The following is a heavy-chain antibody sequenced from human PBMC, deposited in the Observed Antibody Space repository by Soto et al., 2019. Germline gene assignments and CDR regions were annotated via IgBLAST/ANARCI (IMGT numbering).Heavy chain of an antibody. Sequence: QVQLVESGGGVVQPGMSLRLSCAVSGFTFSNFAMHWVRQAPGTGMEWVAVISFDGINQFYADSVKGRFSISRDDSKNTLYLEMNRLRAEDTAVDDCASDEFASSGRNSGFDHWGQGTLVTVSS. CDR1: GFTFSNFA. CDR2: ISFDGINQ. V-gene: IGHV3-30-3*01. CDR3: ASDEFASSGRNSGFDH. D-gene: IGHD3-22*01. J-gene: IGHJ4*02.